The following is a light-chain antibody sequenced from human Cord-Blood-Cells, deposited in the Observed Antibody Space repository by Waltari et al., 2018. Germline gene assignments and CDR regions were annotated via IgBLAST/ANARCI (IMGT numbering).Light chain of an antibody. CDR1: QGISSY. CDR2: AAS. CDR3: QQYYSYPYT. Sequence: AIRITQSPSSLSASTGDRVTITCRAIQGISSYLAWYQQKPGKAPKLLIYAASTLQSGVPSRFSGSGSGTDFTLTISCLQSEDFATYYCQQYYSYPYTFGQVTKLEIK. V-gene: IGKV1-8*01. J-gene: IGKJ2*01.